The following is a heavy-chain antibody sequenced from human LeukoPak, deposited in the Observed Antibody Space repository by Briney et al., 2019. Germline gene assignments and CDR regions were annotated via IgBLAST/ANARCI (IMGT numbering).Heavy chain of an antibody. CDR1: GFTLTIL. J-gene: IGHJ6*03. Sequence: GGALRLSCAASGFTLTILCTISAGLPGRDWSMFQLLLVMELAHNAYSVQGRFTISRDNSKNTLYLQMGSLRDEDMAVYYCARGWRYMDVWGRGTTVTVSS. V-gene: IGHV3-64*01. CDR2: LLVMELA. CDR3: ARGWRYMDV.